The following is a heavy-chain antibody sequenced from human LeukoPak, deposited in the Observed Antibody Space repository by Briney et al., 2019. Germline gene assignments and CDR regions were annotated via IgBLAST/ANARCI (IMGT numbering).Heavy chain of an antibody. J-gene: IGHJ4*02. CDR1: GGSISSGDYY. CDR3: AKDKNEDSNLYSYGQGYFDY. Sequence: PSQTLSLTCTVSGGSISSGDYYWSWIRQPPGKGLEWIGYIYYSGSTYYNPSLKSRVTISVDTSKNQFSLKLSSVTAADTAVYYCAKDKNEDSNLYSYGQGYFDYWGQGTLVTVSS. V-gene: IGHV4-30-4*01. CDR2: IYYSGST. D-gene: IGHD5-18*01.